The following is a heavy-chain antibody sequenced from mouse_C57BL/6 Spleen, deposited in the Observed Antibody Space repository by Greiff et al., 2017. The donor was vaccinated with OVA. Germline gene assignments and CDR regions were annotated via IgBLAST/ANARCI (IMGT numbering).Heavy chain of an antibody. CDR2: IHPNSGST. Sequence: QVQLQQPGAELVKPGASVKLSCKASGYTFTSYWMHWVKQRPGQGLEWIGMIHPNSGSTNYNEKFKSKATLTVDKSSSTAYMQLSSLTSEDSAVYSCARDGSSYVGYFDVWGTGTTVTVSS. J-gene: IGHJ1*03. CDR1: GYTFTSYW. D-gene: IGHD1-1*01. V-gene: IGHV1-64*01. CDR3: ARDGSSYVGYFDV.